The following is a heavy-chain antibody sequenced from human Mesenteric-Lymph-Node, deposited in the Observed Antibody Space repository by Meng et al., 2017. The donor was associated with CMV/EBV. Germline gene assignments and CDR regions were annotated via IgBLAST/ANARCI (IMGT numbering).Heavy chain of an antibody. Sequence: SETLSLTCTVSGGSISSGDYYWSWIRQPPGKGLEWIGYIYYSGSTYYNPSLKSRVTISVDTSKNQFSLKLSSVTAADTAVYYCARSGGSGIFYGMDVWGQGTTVTVSS. CDR2: IYYSGST. CDR3: ARSGGSGIFYGMDV. D-gene: IGHD3-10*01. V-gene: IGHV4-30-4*08. J-gene: IGHJ6*02. CDR1: GGSISSGDYY.